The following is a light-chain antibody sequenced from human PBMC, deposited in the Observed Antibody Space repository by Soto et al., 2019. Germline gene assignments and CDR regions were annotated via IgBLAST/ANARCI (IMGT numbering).Light chain of an antibody. CDR1: QGINTY. Sequence: DIQMTQSPSSLSSSVGDRVSITCPAGQGINTYLNWYQQNPGKAPKLLIYDASNLDTGVPSRFTGSGSGTDFTFTITSLQSDDVATYYCQQYASLPITFGQGTRLEI. CDR2: DAS. V-gene: IGKV1-33*01. J-gene: IGKJ5*01. CDR3: QQYASLPIT.